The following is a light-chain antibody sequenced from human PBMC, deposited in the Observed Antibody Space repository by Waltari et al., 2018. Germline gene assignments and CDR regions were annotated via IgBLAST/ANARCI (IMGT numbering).Light chain of an antibody. CDR3: CSYAGANTYV. J-gene: IGLJ1*01. CDR1: SSDVGSYNL. Sequence: QSALTQPASVSGSPGQSNTVSCTGTSSDVGSYNLVAWYQHHPPKAPKLMMYEVSKRPSGVSNRFSGSKSGDTASLTISGLQPEDEADYYCCSYAGANTYVFGSGTKVTVL. V-gene: IGLV2-23*02. CDR2: EVS.